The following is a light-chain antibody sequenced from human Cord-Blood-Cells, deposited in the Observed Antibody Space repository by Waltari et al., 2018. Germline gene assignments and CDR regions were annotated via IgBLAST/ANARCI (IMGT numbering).Light chain of an antibody. CDR2: EGS. CDR1: SSDAGRYNL. V-gene: IGLV2-23*01. Sequence: QSALTQPASVSGSPGQSITISFTGPSSDAGRYNLFSWYQQHPGKAPKLMIYEGSKRPSGVSNRFSGSKSGNTASLTISGLQAEDEADYYCCSYAGSSTWVFGGGTKLTVL. J-gene: IGLJ3*02. CDR3: CSYAGSSTWV.